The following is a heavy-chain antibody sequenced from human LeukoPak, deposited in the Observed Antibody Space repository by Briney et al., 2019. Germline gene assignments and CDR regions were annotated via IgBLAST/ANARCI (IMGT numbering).Heavy chain of an antibody. Sequence: ASVKVSCKASGYTFTGYYMHWVRQAPGQGLEWMGWINPNSGGTNYAQKFQGRVTMTRDTSISTAYMELSRLRSDDTAVYYCAAAVSGSYSTLDYWGQGTLVTVSS. CDR3: AAAVSGSYSTLDY. CDR2: INPNSGGT. V-gene: IGHV1-2*02. CDR1: GYTFTGYY. J-gene: IGHJ4*02. D-gene: IGHD1-26*01.